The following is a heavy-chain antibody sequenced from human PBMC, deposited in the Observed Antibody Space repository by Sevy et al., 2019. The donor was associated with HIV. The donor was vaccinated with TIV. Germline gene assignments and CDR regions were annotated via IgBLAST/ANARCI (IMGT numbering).Heavy chain of an antibody. CDR2: IWSDGAYQ. V-gene: IGHV3-33*01. Sequence: GGSLRLSCAATGFTFSNYAMHWVRQAPGKGMEWVAIIWSDGAYQYHGDSVQGRFTISRDNSKNTPYLQMNNVRVEDTTVYDCARCGYYYDNAAYYALDSWGQGTLVTVSS. CDR1: GFTFSNYA. J-gene: IGHJ4*02. D-gene: IGHD3-22*01. CDR3: ARCGYYYDNAAYYALDS.